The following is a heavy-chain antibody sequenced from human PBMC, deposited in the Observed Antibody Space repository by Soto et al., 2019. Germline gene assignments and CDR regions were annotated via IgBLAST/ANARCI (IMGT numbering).Heavy chain of an antibody. V-gene: IGHV3-49*03. Sequence: GGSLRLSCTASGFTFGDYAMSWFRQATGKGLEWVGFIRSKAYGETTEYVESVKGRFTISRDKSKNTLYLQMNSLRAEDTAVYYCAKNEPYYDILTGYYREWGQGTLVTVSS. CDR2: IRSKAYGETT. J-gene: IGHJ4*02. CDR1: GFTFGDYA. CDR3: AKNEPYYDILTGYYRE. D-gene: IGHD3-9*01.